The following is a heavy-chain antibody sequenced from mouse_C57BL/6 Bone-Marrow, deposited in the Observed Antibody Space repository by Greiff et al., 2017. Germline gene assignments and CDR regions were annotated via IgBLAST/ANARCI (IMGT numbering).Heavy chain of an antibody. CDR3: ARKGRAWFAY. CDR2: VKPGSGGT. Sequence: VQLQQSGAELVRPGTSVTVSCKASGYAFTNYLIEWVKQRPGQGLEWIGVVKPGSGGTNYNEKFKGKETLTADESSSTAYMQRSILTSEVSAVYFCARKGRAWFAYWGQGTLVTVSA. J-gene: IGHJ3*01. V-gene: IGHV1-54*01. CDR1: GYAFTNYL. D-gene: IGHD3-1*01.